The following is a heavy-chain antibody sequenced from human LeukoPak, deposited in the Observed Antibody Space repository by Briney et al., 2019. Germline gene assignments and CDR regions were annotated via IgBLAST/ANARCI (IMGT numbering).Heavy chain of an antibody. CDR3: ARLTANHFDY. J-gene: IGHJ4*02. CDR2: FSGSGGNI. Sequence: GGSLRLSCATSGFTFRSYVMSWVRKAPGKGLEWVSVFSGSGGNIYYADSVRGRFTISRDMSKESLYLEMSSLRAEDTAMYYCARLTANHFDYWGLGTLVTVSS. V-gene: IGHV3-23*01. D-gene: IGHD2-21*02. CDR1: GFTFRSYV.